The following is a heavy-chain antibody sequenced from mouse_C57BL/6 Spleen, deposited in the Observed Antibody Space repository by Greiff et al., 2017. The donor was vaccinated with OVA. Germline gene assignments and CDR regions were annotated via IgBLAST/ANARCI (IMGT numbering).Heavy chain of an antibody. CDR2: INPNNGGT. CDR1: GYTFTDYY. Sequence: EVQLQQSGPELVKPGASVKISCKASGYTFTDYYMNWVKQSHGKSLEWIGDINPNNGGTSYNQKFKGKATLTVDKSSSTADMELRILTSEDSAVYYCARNGNYYAMDYWGQGTSVTVSS. J-gene: IGHJ4*01. V-gene: IGHV1-26*01. D-gene: IGHD2-1*01. CDR3: ARNGNYYAMDY.